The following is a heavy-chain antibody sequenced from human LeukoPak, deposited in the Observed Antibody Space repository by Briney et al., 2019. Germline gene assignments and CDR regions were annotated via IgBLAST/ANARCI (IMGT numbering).Heavy chain of an antibody. J-gene: IGHJ4*02. D-gene: IGHD3-10*01. Sequence: GGSLRLSCAASGFTFSSYGMHWVRQAPGKGLEWVAFIRYDGSNKYYADSVKGRFTISRDNSKNTLYLQMNSLRAEDTAVYYCVKDPGTRYDPLGYFDYWGQGTLVTVSS. CDR2: IRYDGSNK. CDR3: VKDPGTRYDPLGYFDY. V-gene: IGHV3-30*02. CDR1: GFTFSSYG.